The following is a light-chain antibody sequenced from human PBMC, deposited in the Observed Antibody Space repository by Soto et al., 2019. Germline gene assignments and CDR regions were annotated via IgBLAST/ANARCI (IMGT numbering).Light chain of an antibody. CDR1: QSVNSN. J-gene: IGKJ5*01. V-gene: IGKV3D-15*01. CDR3: QQYTQWPIT. CDR2: GIS. Sequence: EIVMTQSPVTLSVSPGERATLSCRASQSVNSNYLAWYQQKPGQAPRLLIYGISSRATGISDRFSGSGSGTEFTLTISSLQPEDFAIYYCQQYTQWPITFGQGTRLEIK.